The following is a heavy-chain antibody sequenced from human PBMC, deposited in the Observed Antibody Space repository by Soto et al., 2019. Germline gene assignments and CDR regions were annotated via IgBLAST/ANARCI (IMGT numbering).Heavy chain of an antibody. CDR1: GYSFTSYW. J-gene: IGHJ4*02. V-gene: IGHV5-51*01. CDR2: IYPCDSYT. Sequence: EESLKISCKGSGYSFTSYWIGWVRQIPGKGLEWMGIIYPCDSYTRYSPSFQGQVTISADKSISTAYLQWSSLKASDTAMYYCARRGRYYDSSGYDKDYCESWGKGTLVTVSA. D-gene: IGHD3-22*01. CDR3: ARRGRYYDSSGYDKDYCES.